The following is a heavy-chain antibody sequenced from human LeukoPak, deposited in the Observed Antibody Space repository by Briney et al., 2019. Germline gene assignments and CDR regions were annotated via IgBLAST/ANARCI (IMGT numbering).Heavy chain of an antibody. D-gene: IGHD3-10*01. CDR3: ARVGSGTFDY. J-gene: IGHJ4*02. CDR1: GGSISSYY. V-gene: IGHV4-59*01. Sequence: SETLSLTCTVSGGSISSYYWSWIRQPPGKGLEWIGYIYYSGSTNYNPSLKGRVTISVDTSKNQFSLKLSSVTAADTAVYYCARVGSGTFDYWGQGTLVTVSS. CDR2: IYYSGST.